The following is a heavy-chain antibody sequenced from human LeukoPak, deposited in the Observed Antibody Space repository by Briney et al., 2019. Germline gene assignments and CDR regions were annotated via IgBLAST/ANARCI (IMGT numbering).Heavy chain of an antibody. CDR3: AREGSSGRDFDY. CDR1: GFAFSTYW. J-gene: IGHJ4*02. Sequence: PGGSLRLSCAASGFAFSTYWMHWVRQAPGKGLVWVSRINSDGSSTSYADSVKGRFTISRDNAKNTLYLQMNSLRAEDTAVYYCAREGSSGRDFDYWGQGTLVTVSS. V-gene: IGHV3-74*01. CDR2: INSDGSST. D-gene: IGHD6-19*01.